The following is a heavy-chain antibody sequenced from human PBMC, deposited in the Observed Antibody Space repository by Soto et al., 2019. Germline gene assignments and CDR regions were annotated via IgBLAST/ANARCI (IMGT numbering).Heavy chain of an antibody. CDR2: ISYDGSKK. V-gene: IGHV3-30-3*01. CDR3: VRCWGAGDGSDLGYNWFSP. CDR1: GFPVSTYS. J-gene: IGHJ5*02. Sequence: QVQVVESGGGVVQSGRSLRLSCAASGFPVSTYSMYWVRQAPGKGLEWVALISYDGSKKDYADSVKGRFTISRDSSKNKLYLQMNSLRIDDTAVYYCVRCWGAGDGSDLGYNWFSPWGQGTLVTVSS. D-gene: IGHD1-26*01.